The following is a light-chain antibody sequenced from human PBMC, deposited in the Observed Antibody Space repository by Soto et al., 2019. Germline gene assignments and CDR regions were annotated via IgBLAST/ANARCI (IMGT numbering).Light chain of an antibody. CDR3: KQYYSIPWT. CDR1: QSVLYSSNNKNY. J-gene: IGKJ1*01. CDR2: WAS. Sequence: EIVMTQSPDSLAVSLGERATINCKSSQSVLYSSNNKNYLTWYQQKPGQPPKLLIYWASTRESGVHDRFSGSGSGTDFTLTINSLQAEDVAVYYCKQYYSIPWTFGQGTKVDIK. V-gene: IGKV4-1*01.